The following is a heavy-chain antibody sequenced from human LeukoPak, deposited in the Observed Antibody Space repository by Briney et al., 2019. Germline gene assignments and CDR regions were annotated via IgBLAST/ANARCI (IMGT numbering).Heavy chain of an antibody. D-gene: IGHD1-26*01. V-gene: IGHV3-7*02. CDR1: GFTFSSYW. CDR3: ARQSPDSGRPFDY. J-gene: IGHJ4*02. Sequence: GGSLRLSCAASGFTFSSYWMSWVRQAPGKGLEWVANIKQDGSEEVYVDSVKGRFTISRDNAKNSLYLQMNSLRAEDTAVYYCARQSPDSGRPFDYWGQGTLVTVSS. CDR2: IKQDGSEE.